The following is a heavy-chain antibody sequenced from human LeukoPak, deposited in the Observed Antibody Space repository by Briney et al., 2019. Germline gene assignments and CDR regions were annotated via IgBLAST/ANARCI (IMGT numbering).Heavy chain of an antibody. CDR2: IRYDGSNK. V-gene: IGHV3-30*02. CDR3: AKDPMIAVAGTFGFTNRNYYYYGMDV. CDR1: GFTFSSYG. D-gene: IGHD6-19*01. Sequence: PGGSLRLSCAASGFTFSSYGMHWVRQAPGKGLEWVAFIRYDGSNKYYADSVKGRFTISRDNSKNTLYLQMNSLRAEDTAVYYCAKDPMIAVAGTFGFTNRNYYYYGMDVWGQGTTVTVSS. J-gene: IGHJ6*02.